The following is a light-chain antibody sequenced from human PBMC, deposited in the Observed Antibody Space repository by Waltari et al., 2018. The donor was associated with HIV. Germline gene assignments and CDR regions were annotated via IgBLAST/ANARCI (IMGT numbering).Light chain of an antibody. CDR3: NSRDSSGNHHV. V-gene: IGLV3-19*01. CDR1: SLRSYY. CDR2: GKN. Sequence: SSELTQDPAVSVALGQTVRIKCQGDSLRSYYASRYQQKAGHAPVLVIYGKNNRPSGIPDRFSGSSSGNTASLTITGAQAEDEADYYCNSRDSSGNHHVFGTGTKVTVL. J-gene: IGLJ1*01.